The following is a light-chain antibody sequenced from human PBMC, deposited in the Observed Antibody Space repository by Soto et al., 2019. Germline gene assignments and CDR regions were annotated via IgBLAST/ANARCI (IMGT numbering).Light chain of an antibody. CDR3: AAWDDILNGYV. CDR1: SSNIESNT. Sequence: QSFLTQPPSASGTPGQRVTISCSGSSSNIESNTVTWYQQLPGTAPKLVIYSNYDRPSGVPDRFSGSTSGTSASLVIRGLQSEDEADYYCAAWDDILNGYVFGGGTKATVL. CDR2: SNY. J-gene: IGLJ1*01. V-gene: IGLV1-44*01.